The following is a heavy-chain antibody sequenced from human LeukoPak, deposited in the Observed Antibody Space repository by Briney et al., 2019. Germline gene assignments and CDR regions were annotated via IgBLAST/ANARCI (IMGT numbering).Heavy chain of an antibody. V-gene: IGHV4-38-2*02. CDR3: ARDSSSWYMDY. J-gene: IGHJ4*02. CDR1: GYSISSGYF. CDR2: IYYSGST. D-gene: IGHD6-13*01. Sequence: SETLSLTCTVSGYSISSGYFWGWIRQPPGKGLEWIGYIYYSGSTNYKPSLKSRVTISVDTSKNQFSLKLSSVTAADTAVYYCARDSSSWYMDYWGQGTLVTVSS.